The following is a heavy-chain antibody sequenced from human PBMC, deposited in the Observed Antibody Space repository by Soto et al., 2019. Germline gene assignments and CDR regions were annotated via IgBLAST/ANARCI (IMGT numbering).Heavy chain of an antibody. J-gene: IGHJ6*02. CDR3: ARFVRSCSGTTCYTRADV. D-gene: IGHD2-2*02. CDR1: GGSVSSDTHY. Sequence: SETLSLTCTVSGGSVSSDTHYWSWIRQPPGKRPEWIGFIYSSGSTNYNPSLKSRVTMSVDTSKNQFSLKLRSVIVADTAVYHCARFVRSCSGTTCYTRADVWGQGTTVTVSS. V-gene: IGHV4-61*01. CDR2: IYSSGST.